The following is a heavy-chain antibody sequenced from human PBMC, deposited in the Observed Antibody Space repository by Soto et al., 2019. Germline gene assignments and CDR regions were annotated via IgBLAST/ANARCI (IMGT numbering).Heavy chain of an antibody. V-gene: IGHV3-30-3*01. CDR1: GFTFSSYA. CDR3: ARDRSSGWYNYFDY. D-gene: IGHD6-19*01. CDR2: ISYDGSNK. J-gene: IGHJ4*02. Sequence: GGSLRLSCAASGFTFSSYAMHWVRQAPGKGLEWVAVISYDGSNKYYADSVKGRFTISRDNSKNTLYLQMNSLRAEDTAVYYCARDRSSGWYNYFDYWGQGTLVTVSS.